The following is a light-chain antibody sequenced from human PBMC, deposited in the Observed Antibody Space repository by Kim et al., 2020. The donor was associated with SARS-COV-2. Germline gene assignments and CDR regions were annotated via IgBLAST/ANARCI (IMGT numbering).Light chain of an antibody. V-gene: IGKV3-20*01. CDR3: QKYGRSPQT. Sequence: EIVLTQSPGTMSLSPGERATLSCRASQSVSSSYLAWYQQKPGQAPRLLIYGASSRATGIPDRFSGSGSGTDFTLTISRLEPEDFAVYFCQKYGRSPQTFGQGTKVDSK. CDR1: QSVSSSY. CDR2: GAS. J-gene: IGKJ1*01.